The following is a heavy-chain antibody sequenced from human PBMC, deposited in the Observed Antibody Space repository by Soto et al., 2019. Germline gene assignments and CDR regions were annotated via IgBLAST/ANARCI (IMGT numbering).Heavy chain of an antibody. J-gene: IGHJ4*02. CDR3: ARDKITGRFDY. D-gene: IGHD2-8*02. V-gene: IGHV4-34*01. CDR2: INHSGST. Sequence: QVQLQQWGAGLLKPSETLSLTCAVYGGSFSGYYWTWIRQPPGTGLEWIGEINHSGSTNYNPSLKSRITISVDTSKNQFTLKLTSVTAADTVVYYCARDKITGRFDYWGQGTLVTGSS. CDR1: GGSFSGYY.